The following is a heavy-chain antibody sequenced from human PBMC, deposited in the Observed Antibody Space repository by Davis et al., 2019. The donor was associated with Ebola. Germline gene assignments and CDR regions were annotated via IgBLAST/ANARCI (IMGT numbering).Heavy chain of an antibody. D-gene: IGHD3-10*01. CDR2: IYYSGST. J-gene: IGHJ4*02. CDR1: GGSINNYF. Sequence: SETLSLTCTVSGGSINNYFWSWIRQPPGKGLEWIGYIYYSGSTNYNPSLKSRVTISVDTSKNQFSLKLSSVTAADTAVYYCARQVLLWFGESSLYFDYWGQGTLVTVSS. V-gene: IGHV4-59*08. CDR3: ARQVLLWFGESSLYFDY.